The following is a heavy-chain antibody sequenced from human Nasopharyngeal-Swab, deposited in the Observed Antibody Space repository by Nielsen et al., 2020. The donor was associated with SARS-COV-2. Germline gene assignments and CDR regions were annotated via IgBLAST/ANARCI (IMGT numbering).Heavy chain of an antibody. CDR2: IYYSGST. CDR3: ARHSAGSVTIFGVFDY. Sequence: SETLSLTCTVSGGSISSSSYYWGWIRQPPGKGLEWIGSIYYSGSTYYNPPLKSRVTISVDTSKNQFSLKLSSVTAADTAVYYCARHSAGSVTIFGVFDYWGQGTLVTVSS. D-gene: IGHD3-3*01. V-gene: IGHV4-39*01. CDR1: GGSISSSSYY. J-gene: IGHJ4*02.